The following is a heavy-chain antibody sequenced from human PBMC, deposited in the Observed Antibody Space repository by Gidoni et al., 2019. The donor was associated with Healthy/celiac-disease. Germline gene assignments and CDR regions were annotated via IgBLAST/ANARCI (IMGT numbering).Heavy chain of an antibody. CDR2: IYYSGST. CDR1: GGSISSYY. D-gene: IGHD4-17*01. CDR3: ARGRIEGELRWVFDY. Sequence: QVQLQESGPGLVKPSETLSLTCTVSGGSISSYYWRWIRQPPGKGLEWIGYIYYSGSTNYNPSHKSRVTISVDTSKNQFSLKLSSVTAADTAVCYCARGRIEGELRWVFDYWGQGTLVTVSS. V-gene: IGHV4-59*01. J-gene: IGHJ4*02.